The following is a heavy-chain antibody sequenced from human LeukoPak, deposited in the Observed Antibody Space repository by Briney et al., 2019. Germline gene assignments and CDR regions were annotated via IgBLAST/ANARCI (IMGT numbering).Heavy chain of an antibody. J-gene: IGHJ6*02. CDR1: GGTFSSYA. Sequence: ASVKVSCKASGGTFSSYAISWVRQAPGQGLEWMGWISPYNGNTNYAQKLQGRVTMTTDTSTSTAYMELRSLRSDDTAVYYCASGNWNSQYYYGMDVWGQGTTVTVSS. CDR3: ASGNWNSQYYYGMDV. D-gene: IGHD1-7*01. CDR2: ISPYNGNT. V-gene: IGHV1-18*01.